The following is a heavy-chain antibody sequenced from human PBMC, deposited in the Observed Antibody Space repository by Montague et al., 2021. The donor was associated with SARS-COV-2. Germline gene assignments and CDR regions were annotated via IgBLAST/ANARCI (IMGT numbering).Heavy chain of an antibody. CDR3: ARVFLVRGVVITRVRCSYCMDV. CDR1: GYTFTSYD. D-gene: IGHD3-10*01. J-gene: IGHJ6*03. Sequence: SVKVSCKASGYTFTSYDITWVRQAAGQGLEWMGWMNSNSGNTGYAQKLQGRVTMTRDTSMNTAYMELSSLRSEDTAVYYCARVFLVRGVVITRVRCSYCMDVWGKGTTVTVS. V-gene: IGHV1-8*01. CDR2: MNSNSGNT.